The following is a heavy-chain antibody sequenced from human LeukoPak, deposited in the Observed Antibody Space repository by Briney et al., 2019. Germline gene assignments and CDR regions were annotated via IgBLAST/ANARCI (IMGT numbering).Heavy chain of an antibody. D-gene: IGHD6-19*01. CDR2: IYYSGRT. J-gene: IGHJ4*02. CDR1: GGSISTYY. V-gene: IGHV4-59*01. CDR3: ARARDSSGWFDY. Sequence: SETLSLTCTVSGGSISTYYWTWIRQPPGKGLEWIGYIYYSGRTNYNPSLKSRVTISVDTSKTQFSLNLYSVTAADTAVSYCARARDSSGWFDYWGQGTLVTVSS.